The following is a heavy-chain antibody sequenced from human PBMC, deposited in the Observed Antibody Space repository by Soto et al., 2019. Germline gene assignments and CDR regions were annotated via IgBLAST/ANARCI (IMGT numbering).Heavy chain of an antibody. D-gene: IGHD1-1*01. CDR1: GYAFTTYG. J-gene: IGHJ4*02. Sequence: QVHLGQSGAEVKKPGASVKVSCQGSGYAFTTYGITWVRQAPGQVLEWMGWISAHNGNTNYAQKLQGRVTVTRDTSTSTAYMELRSLRYDDTAVYYCARGRYGDYWGQGALVTVSS. CDR3: ARGRYGDY. V-gene: IGHV1-18*01. CDR2: ISAHNGNT.